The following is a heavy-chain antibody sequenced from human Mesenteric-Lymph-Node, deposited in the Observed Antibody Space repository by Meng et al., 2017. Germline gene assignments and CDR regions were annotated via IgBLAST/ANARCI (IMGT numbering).Heavy chain of an antibody. CDR3: ARGEDSSGYRTHDY. CDR1: VGSIGMSYW. J-gene: IGHJ4*02. V-gene: IGHV4-4*02. CDR2: IYHSGST. D-gene: IGHD3-22*01. Sequence: QLHLTVSGPGLGKPSGPLSRACPCSVGSIGMSYWWSWVRQPPGKGLEWIGEIYHSGSTNYNPSLKSRVTISVDKSKNQFSLKLSSVTAADTAVYYCARGEDSSGYRTHDYWGQGTLVTVSS.